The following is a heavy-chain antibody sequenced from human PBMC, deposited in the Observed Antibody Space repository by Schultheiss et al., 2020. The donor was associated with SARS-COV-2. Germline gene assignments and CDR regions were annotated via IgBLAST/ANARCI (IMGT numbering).Heavy chain of an antibody. Sequence: SETLSLTCTVSGGSISSGSYYWGWIRQSPGKGLEWIGYIYYTGSTYYNPSLKSRVTISIDTSKNQFSLKLSSVTAADTAVYYCARGKDYSSSSRWRYYYYMDVWGKGTTVTVSS. CDR3: ARGKDYSSSSRWRYYYYMDV. CDR1: GGSISSGSYY. J-gene: IGHJ6*03. D-gene: IGHD6-6*01. V-gene: IGHV4-61*05. CDR2: IYYTGST.